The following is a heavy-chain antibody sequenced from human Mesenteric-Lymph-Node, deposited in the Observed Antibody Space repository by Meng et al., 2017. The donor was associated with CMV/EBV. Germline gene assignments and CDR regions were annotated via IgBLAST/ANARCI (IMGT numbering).Heavy chain of an antibody. CDR1: GFTFTNYA. J-gene: IGHJ3*02. CDR2: VRATDGNT. Sequence: GESLKISCAASGFTFTNYAMNWVRQAPGKGLEWVSTVRATDGNTFYADSVKGRFTISRDSSKNTLYLQMNSLRAEDTALYYCAGFDLDAFEIWGHGTMVTVSS. V-gene: IGHV3-23*01. CDR3: AGFDLDAFEI.